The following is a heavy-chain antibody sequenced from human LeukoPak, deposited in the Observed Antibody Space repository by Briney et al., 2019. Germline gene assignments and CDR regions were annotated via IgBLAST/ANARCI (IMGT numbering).Heavy chain of an antibody. Sequence: SETRSLTCYVSGGSLSSGTYYWSWVRQPPGQGREWIGFIYYSGSTNYNPSLKSRFTISRDTSKNQFSLRLSSVAAADTAVYYCGRAQPFDSWGQGTLVTVSS. CDR3: GRAQPFDS. V-gene: IGHV4-61*01. J-gene: IGHJ4*02. CDR1: GGSLSSGTYY. CDR2: IYYSGST.